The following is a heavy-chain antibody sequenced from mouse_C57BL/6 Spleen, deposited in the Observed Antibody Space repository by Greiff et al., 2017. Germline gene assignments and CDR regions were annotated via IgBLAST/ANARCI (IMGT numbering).Heavy chain of an antibody. D-gene: IGHD1-1*01. Sequence: QVQLQQPGAELVMPGASVKLSCKASGYTFTSYWMHWVKQRPGQGLEWIGEIDPSDSSTNYNKKFKGKSTLTVDKSSSTAYMQLSSLTSEDSAVYYCARSYGSSYGYWGQGTTLTVSS. V-gene: IGHV1-69*01. CDR3: ARSYGSSYGY. J-gene: IGHJ2*01. CDR1: GYTFTSYW. CDR2: IDPSDSST.